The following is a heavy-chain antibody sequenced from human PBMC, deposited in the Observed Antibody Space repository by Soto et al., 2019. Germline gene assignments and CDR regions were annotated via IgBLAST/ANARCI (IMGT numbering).Heavy chain of an antibody. CDR2: IRAYNGXX. J-gene: IGHJ6*02. V-gene: IGHV1-18*01. Sequence: QVQLVQSGAEVKKPGASVKVSCKASGYTFTSYGXSWVRQAPGQGLEWMGWIRAYNGXXXXAQKLQGRVTMTTDTXXXXXXXXXXXXXXXXXXXXXXARDLPTMDVWGQGTTVTVSS. CDR1: GYTFTSYG. CDR3: ARDLPTMDV.